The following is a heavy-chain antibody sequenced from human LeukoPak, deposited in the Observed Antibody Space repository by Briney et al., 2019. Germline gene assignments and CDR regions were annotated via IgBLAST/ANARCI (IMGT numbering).Heavy chain of an antibody. V-gene: IGHV3-23*01. CDR1: GFTFISYA. Sequence: GGSLTLSCAASGFTFISYAMSWVRQAPGKALERVSAISGSGGSTYYADSVKGRFTISRDNSKNTLYLQMNSLRAEDTAVYYCAKPSSSRGAFDIWGQGTMVTVSS. J-gene: IGHJ3*02. CDR2: ISGSGGST. D-gene: IGHD6-13*01. CDR3: AKPSSSRGAFDI.